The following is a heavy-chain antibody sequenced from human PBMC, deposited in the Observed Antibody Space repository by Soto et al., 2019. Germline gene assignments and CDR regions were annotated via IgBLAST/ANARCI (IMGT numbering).Heavy chain of an antibody. D-gene: IGHD6-13*01. V-gene: IGHV1-18*04. CDR2: ISAYNGNT. CDR1: GYTFTSYG. CDR3: AREKVSSWTTHYYYNGMDV. Sequence: GASVKVSCKASGYTFTSYGISWVRQAPGQGLEWMGWISAYNGNTNYAQKLQGRVTMTTDTSTSTAYMELRSLRSDDTAVYYCAREKVSSWTTHYYYNGMDVWGQGTTVTVSS. J-gene: IGHJ6*02.